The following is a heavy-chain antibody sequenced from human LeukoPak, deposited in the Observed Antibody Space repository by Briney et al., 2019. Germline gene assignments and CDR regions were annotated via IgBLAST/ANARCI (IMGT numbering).Heavy chain of an antibody. V-gene: IGHV3-23*01. CDR3: TLERGYSYGDY. D-gene: IGHD5-18*01. CDR1: GFTFSSYA. CDR2: ISGSGVIT. Sequence: TGGSLRLSCAASGFTFSSYAMSWVRQAPGKGLEWVSAISGSGVITYYADSVKGRFTISRDNSKNTLYLQMNSLRAADTDVYYCTLERGYSYGDYWGQGTLVTVSS. J-gene: IGHJ4*02.